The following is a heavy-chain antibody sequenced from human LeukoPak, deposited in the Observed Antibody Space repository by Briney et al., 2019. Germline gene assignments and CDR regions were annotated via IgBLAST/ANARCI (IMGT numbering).Heavy chain of an antibody. CDR2: ISYDGSNK. V-gene: IGHV3-30-3*01. CDR1: GFTFSSYA. D-gene: IGHD6-13*01. CDR3: ARQSSSWY. J-gene: IGHJ4*02. Sequence: GGSLRLSCAGSGFTFSSYAMHWVRQAPGKGLEWVAVISYDGSNKYHADSVKGRFTISRDNSKNTLYLQMNSLRAEDTAVYYCARQSSSWYWGQGTLVTVSS.